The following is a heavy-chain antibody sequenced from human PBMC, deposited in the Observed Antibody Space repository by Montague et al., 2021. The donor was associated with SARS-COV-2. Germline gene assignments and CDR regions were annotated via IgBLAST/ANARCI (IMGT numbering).Heavy chain of an antibody. Sequence: SETLSLTCTVSGGSISSYYWSWIRQPPGKGLEWIGYIYYSGSTNYNPSLRSRVTISVDTSKNQFSLKLSSVTAADTAVYYYARVISSRFLIAAVSNWFDPWGQGTLVTVSS. CDR2: IYYSGST. J-gene: IGHJ5*02. V-gene: IGHV4-59*01. D-gene: IGHD6-13*01. CDR3: ARVISSRFLIAAVSNWFDP. CDR1: GGSISSYY.